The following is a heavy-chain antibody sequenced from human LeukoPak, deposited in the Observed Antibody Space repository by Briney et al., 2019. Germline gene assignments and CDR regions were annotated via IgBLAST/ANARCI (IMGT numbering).Heavy chain of an antibody. V-gene: IGHV4-39*07. D-gene: IGHD5-18*01. CDR2: IYYSGST. CDR3: ARESYGSSNFDY. CDR1: GGSISSSSYY. J-gene: IGHJ4*02. Sequence: NPSETLSLTCTVSGGSISSSSYYWGWIRQPPGKGLEWIVSIYYSGSTYYNPSLKSRVTISVDTSKNQFSLKLSSVTAADTAVYYCARESYGSSNFDYWGQGTLVTVSS.